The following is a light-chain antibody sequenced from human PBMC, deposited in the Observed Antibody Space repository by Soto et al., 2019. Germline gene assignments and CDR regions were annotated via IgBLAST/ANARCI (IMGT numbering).Light chain of an antibody. CDR3: QSYDSSLSGYV. V-gene: IGLV1-40*01. CDR2: GNS. Sequence: AVLTQPRTVSGASGQRVTNSCTGSSSNIGAGYDVHWYQQLPGTAPKLLIYGNSNRPSGVPDRFSGSKSGTSASLAITGLQAEDEADYYCQSYDSSLSGYVFGTGTKVTVL. CDR1: SSNIGAGYD. J-gene: IGLJ1*01.